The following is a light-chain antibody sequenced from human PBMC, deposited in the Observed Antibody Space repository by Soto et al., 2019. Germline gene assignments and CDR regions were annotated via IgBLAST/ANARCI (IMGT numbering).Light chain of an antibody. CDR2: EVS. Sequence: LTQPASVSGSPGQSITISCTGTSSDVGGYNYVSWYQQHPGKAPKLMIYEVSNRPSGVSNRFSGSKSGNTASLTISGLQAEDEADYYCSSYTNNNTRVFGGGTKLTVL. J-gene: IGLJ3*02. CDR1: SSDVGGYNY. CDR3: SSYTNNNTRV. V-gene: IGLV2-14*01.